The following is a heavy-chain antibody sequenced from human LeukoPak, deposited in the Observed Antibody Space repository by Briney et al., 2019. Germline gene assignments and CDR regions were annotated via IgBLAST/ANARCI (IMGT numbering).Heavy chain of an antibody. CDR1: GFTFRSYD. Sequence: GGSLRLSCAASGFTFRSYDMNWVRQAPGKGLEWLSYISSSGSTIYYADSVKGRFTISRDNARNSLYLQMNSLRVEDTAVYYCARVGTAMVLNFDYWGQGTLVTVSS. J-gene: IGHJ4*02. V-gene: IGHV3-48*03. CDR2: ISSSGSTI. CDR3: ARVGTAMVLNFDY. D-gene: IGHD5-18*01.